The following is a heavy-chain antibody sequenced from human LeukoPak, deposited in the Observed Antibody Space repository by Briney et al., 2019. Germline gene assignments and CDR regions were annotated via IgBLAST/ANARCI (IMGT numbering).Heavy chain of an antibody. J-gene: IGHJ4*02. CDR3: ARAASHCSGGSCYPYFDY. V-gene: IGHV3-53*01. Sequence: GGSLRLSCAASGFTVSSNYMIWVRQAPGKGLKWVSVIYSDGSTYYADSVKGRFTISRDNSKNTLYLQMNSLRAEDTAVYYCARAASHCSGGSCYPYFDYWGQGTLVTVSS. CDR1: GFTVSSNY. D-gene: IGHD2-15*01. CDR2: IYSDGST.